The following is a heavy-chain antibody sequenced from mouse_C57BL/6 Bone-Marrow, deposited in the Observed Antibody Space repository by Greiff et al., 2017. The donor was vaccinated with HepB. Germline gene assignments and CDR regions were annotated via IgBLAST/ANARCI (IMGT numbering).Heavy chain of an antibody. Sequence: VQLVESGPGLVQPSQSLSITCTVSGFSLTNYGVHWVRQSPGKGLEWLGVIWSGGSTDYNAAFISRLSISKDNSKSQVFFKMNSLQADDTAIYYCARNLIYYYGSSYVPYAMDYWGQGTSVTVSS. D-gene: IGHD1-1*01. J-gene: IGHJ4*01. V-gene: IGHV2-2*01. CDR1: GFSLTNYG. CDR2: IWSGGST. CDR3: ARNLIYYYGSSYVPYAMDY.